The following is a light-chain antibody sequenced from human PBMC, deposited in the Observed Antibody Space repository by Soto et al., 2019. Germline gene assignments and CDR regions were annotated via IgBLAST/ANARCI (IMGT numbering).Light chain of an antibody. CDR3: LLYYGGAQLV. CDR1: TGAVTSGNY. Sequence: QTVVPQEPSLTVSPGGTVPLTCGSSTGAVTSGNYASWFQQKPGQTPRTLIYTTNSRHSWTPARFSGSLLGDKAALTLSGVQPEDEAEYYCLLYYGGAQLVFGGGTKVTVL. CDR2: TTN. J-gene: IGLJ3*02. V-gene: IGLV7-43*01.